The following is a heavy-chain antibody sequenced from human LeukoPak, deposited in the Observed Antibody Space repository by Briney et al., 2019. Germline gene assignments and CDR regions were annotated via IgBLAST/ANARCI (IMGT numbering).Heavy chain of an antibody. J-gene: IGHJ4*02. D-gene: IGHD3-3*01. CDR2: INWNGGST. CDR1: GFTFDDYG. CDR3: ARGLDYDFWSGSKKSYFDY. Sequence: PGGSLRLSCAASGFTFDDYGMSWVRQAPGKGLEWVSGINWNGGSTGYADSVKGRFTISRDNAKNPLYLQMNSLRAEDTALYYCARGLDYDFWSGSKKSYFDYWGQGTLVTVSS. V-gene: IGHV3-20*04.